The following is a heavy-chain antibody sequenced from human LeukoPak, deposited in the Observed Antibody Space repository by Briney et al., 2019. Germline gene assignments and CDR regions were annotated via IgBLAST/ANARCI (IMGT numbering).Heavy chain of an antibody. V-gene: IGHV1-24*01. CDR2: FDPEDGET. Sequence: ASVKVSCKVSGYTLTELSVHWVRQAPGKGLEWMGGFDPEDGETIYAQKFQGRVTMTEDTSTDTAYMELSSLRSEDTAVYYCATLRLRFLEWLPINYFDYWGQGTLVTVSS. D-gene: IGHD3-3*01. CDR3: ATLRLRFLEWLPINYFDY. J-gene: IGHJ4*02. CDR1: GYTLTELS.